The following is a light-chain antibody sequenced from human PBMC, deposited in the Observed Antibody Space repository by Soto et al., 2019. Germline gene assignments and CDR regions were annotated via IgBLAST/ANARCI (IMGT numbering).Light chain of an antibody. CDR2: DAS. V-gene: IGKV3-15*01. CDR3: QQYNNWPALT. Sequence: EIVMTQSPATLSVSPGERATLSCRASQSVSSNLAWYQQKPGQAPRLLIYDASTRPTGIPARFSGSRSGTKVTLTISSLQSEDVAVYYCQQYNNWPALTFGGGTKVEIK. CDR1: QSVSSN. J-gene: IGKJ4*01.